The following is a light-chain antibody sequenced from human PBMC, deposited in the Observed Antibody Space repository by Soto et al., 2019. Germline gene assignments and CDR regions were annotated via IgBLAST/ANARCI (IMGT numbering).Light chain of an antibody. CDR3: QQFNTSPWT. V-gene: IGKV1-5*03. CDR2: KSS. J-gene: IGKJ1*01. Sequence: DIQMTQSPSTLSASEGDRVTISCRASQSVSIWLAWYQQKPGRAPKLLIYKSSILESGVPSRFSGSGSGTEFTLTISSLQPDDFATYYCQQFNTSPWTFGQGTNVDIK. CDR1: QSVSIW.